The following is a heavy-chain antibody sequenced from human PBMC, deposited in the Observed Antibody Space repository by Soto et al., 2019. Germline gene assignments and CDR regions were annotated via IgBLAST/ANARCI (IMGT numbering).Heavy chain of an antibody. D-gene: IGHD2-2*01. CDR3: ASAPGYCSSTSCAYYYMDV. J-gene: IGHJ6*03. V-gene: IGHV3-11*01. CDR1: GFTFSDYY. CDR2: ISSSGSTI. Sequence: PGGSLRLSCAASGFTFSDYYMSWIRQAPGKGLEWVSYISSSGSTIYYADSVKGRFTISRDNAKNSLYLQMNSLRAEDTAVYYCASAPGYCSSTSCAYYYMDVWGKGTTVTVSS.